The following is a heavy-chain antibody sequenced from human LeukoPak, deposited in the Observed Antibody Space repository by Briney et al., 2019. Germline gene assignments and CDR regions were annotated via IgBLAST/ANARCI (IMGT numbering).Heavy chain of an antibody. J-gene: IGHJ4*02. CDR1: GGTFSSYG. V-gene: IGHV1-69*19. D-gene: IGHD6-13*01. CDR3: ARGISSSWYWGFDY. Sequence: SVKVSCKASGGTFSSYGISWVQQAPGQGLEWMGGIIPIFGTANYAQKFQGRVTISADESTSTAYMELSGLRSEDTAVYYCARGISSSWYWGFDYWGQGTLVTVSS. CDR2: IIPIFGTA.